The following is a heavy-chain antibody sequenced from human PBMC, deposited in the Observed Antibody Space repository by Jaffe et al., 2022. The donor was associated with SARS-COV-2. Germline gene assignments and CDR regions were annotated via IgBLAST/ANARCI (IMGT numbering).Heavy chain of an antibody. J-gene: IGHJ4*02. CDR2: IYYSGST. Sequence: QVQLQESGPGLVKPSETLSLTCTVSGGSVSSGSYYWSWIRQPPGKGLEWIGYIYYSGSTNYNPSLKSRVTISVDTSKNQFSLKLSSVTAADTAVYYCARSKGVVVVAVDYWGQGTLVTVSS. V-gene: IGHV4-61*01. CDR3: ARSKGVVVVAVDY. CDR1: GGSVSSGSYY. D-gene: IGHD2-15*01.